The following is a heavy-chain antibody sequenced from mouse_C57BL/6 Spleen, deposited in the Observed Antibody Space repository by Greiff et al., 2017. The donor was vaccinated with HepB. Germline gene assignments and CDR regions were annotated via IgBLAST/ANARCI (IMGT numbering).Heavy chain of an antibody. CDR2: INPSSGYT. J-gene: IGHJ1*03. D-gene: IGHD2-4*01. Sequence: VQLQQSGAELARPGASVKMSCKASGYTFTSYTMHWVKQRPGQGLEWIGYINPSSGYTKYNQKFKDKATLTADKSSSTAYMQLSSLTSEDSAVYYCARGGDYDDWYFDVWGTGTTVTVSS. CDR3: ARGGDYDDWYFDV. V-gene: IGHV1-4*01. CDR1: GYTFTSYT.